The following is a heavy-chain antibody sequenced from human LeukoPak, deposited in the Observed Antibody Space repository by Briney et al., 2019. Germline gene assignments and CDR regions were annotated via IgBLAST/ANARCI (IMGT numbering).Heavy chain of an antibody. V-gene: IGHV3-48*04. CDR3: ASSLGCTNGVCSEDY. Sequence: GGSLRLSCAASGFTFSSYSMNWVRQAPGKGLEWVSYISSSSSTIYYADSVKGRFTISRDNAKNSLYLQMNSLRAEDTAVYYCASSLGCTNGVCSEDYWGQGTLVTVSS. CDR1: GFTFSSYS. CDR2: ISSSSSTI. D-gene: IGHD2-8*01. J-gene: IGHJ4*02.